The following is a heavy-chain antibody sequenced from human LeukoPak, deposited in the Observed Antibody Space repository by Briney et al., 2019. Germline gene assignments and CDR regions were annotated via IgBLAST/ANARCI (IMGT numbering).Heavy chain of an antibody. D-gene: IGHD1-26*01. Sequence: PSETLSLTCTVSGGSIRTYYWSWIRQPPGKGLEWIAYVYYTGSTNYNPSLKSRVTISVDTSKNQFSLKLSSVTAADTAAYYCARDVHSGNSYLDYWGQGTLVTVSS. CDR1: GGSIRTYY. CDR2: VYYTGST. CDR3: ARDVHSGNSYLDY. J-gene: IGHJ4*02. V-gene: IGHV4-59*01.